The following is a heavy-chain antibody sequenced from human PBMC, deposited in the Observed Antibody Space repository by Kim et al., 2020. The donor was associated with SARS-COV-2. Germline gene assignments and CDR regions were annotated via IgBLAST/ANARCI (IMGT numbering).Heavy chain of an antibody. J-gene: IGHJ4*02. D-gene: IGHD6-19*01. Sequence: SQTLSLTCTVSGGSISSSSYYWGWIRQPPGKGLEWIGSIYYSGSTYYNPSLKSRVTISVDTSKNQFSLKLSSVTAADTAVYYCARLLAVAVKVGAFDYWGQGTLVTVSS. CDR3: ARLLAVAVKVGAFDY. CDR1: GGSISSSSYY. V-gene: IGHV4-39*01. CDR2: IYYSGST.